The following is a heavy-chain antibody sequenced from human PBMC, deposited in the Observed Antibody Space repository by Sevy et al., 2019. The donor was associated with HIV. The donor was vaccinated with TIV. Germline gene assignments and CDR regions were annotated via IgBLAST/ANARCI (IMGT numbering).Heavy chain of an antibody. CDR2: ISAYNGKT. CDR1: GYTFTSYG. J-gene: IGHJ6*02. V-gene: IGHV1-18*01. Sequence: AAVKVSCKASGYTFTSYGISWVRQAPGQGLEWVGWISAYNGKTNYTQKLQGRVTMTTDTSTSTAFMELRSLRADDTAMYYCAKGGDVSGSYYRGYYYYGMDVWGQGTTVTVSS. CDR3: AKGGDVSGSYYRGYYYYGMDV. D-gene: IGHD1-26*01.